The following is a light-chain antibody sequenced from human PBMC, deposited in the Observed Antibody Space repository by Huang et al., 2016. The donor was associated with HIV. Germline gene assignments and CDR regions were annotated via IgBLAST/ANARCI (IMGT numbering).Light chain of an antibody. V-gene: IGKV3-15*01. CDR2: GAS. J-gene: IGKJ2*01. CDR3: QQYNNWPFT. CDR1: QSVSTN. Sequence: ETVMTQSPATLSVSPGEGATLSCRASQSVSTNLAWYQQKPGQAPRLLIYGASTRATGFPAMFSGSGSGSEFSLTISSLRSEDFAVYYCQQYNNWPFTFGQGTKLEIK.